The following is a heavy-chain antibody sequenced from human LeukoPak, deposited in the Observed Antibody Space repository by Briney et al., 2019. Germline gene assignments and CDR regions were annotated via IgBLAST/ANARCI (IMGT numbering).Heavy chain of an antibody. Sequence: PSETLSLTCAVYGGSFCGYYWSWILQPPGKGLEWIGEINDSGSTNYNPYLKSRVTISVDTSKNQFSLKLSSVTAADTAVYYCARYSVIVVGTFRGSDYFDYWGQGTLVTVSS. D-gene: IGHD2-2*01. J-gene: IGHJ4*02. CDR1: GGSFCGYY. CDR3: ARYSVIVVGTFRGSDYFDY. V-gene: IGHV4-34*01. CDR2: INDSGST.